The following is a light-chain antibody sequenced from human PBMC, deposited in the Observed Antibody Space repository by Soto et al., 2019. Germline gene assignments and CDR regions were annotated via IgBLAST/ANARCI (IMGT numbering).Light chain of an antibody. V-gene: IGLV2-14*03. CDR2: RVI. J-gene: IGLJ3*02. CDR1: SSDIGRYDY. CDR3: GSYTSATTWV. Sequence: QYALTQPASMSGSPGQSITISCTGTSSDIGRYDYVSWYQQLPGKAPKLMIYRVINRPSGVSDRFSGSKSGNSASLSISGLHPDDEATYFCGSYTSATTWVFGGGTQLTVL.